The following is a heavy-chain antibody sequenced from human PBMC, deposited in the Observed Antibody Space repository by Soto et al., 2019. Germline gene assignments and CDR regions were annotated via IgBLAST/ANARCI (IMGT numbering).Heavy chain of an antibody. CDR2: ISSVSSYI. J-gene: IGHJ5*02. V-gene: IGHV3-21*01. CDR3: ARQPCSSPSCYTNYFDP. D-gene: IGHD2-2*01. Sequence: EVQLVESGGGLVKPGGSLRLSCVASGFTFSKYSMNWVRQAPDKGLEWVSAISSVSSYIYSADSVKGRFTISRDNGENSLYLQMNSLRTEDTAIYYCARQPCSSPSCYTNYFDPWGMGTWVTVAS. CDR1: GFTFSKYS.